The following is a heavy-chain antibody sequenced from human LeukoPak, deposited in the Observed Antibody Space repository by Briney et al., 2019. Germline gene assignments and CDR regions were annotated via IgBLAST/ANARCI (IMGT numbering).Heavy chain of an antibody. CDR3: ARSADTAMVPIDY. Sequence: AGGSLRLSCAASGFTFSTYCMNWVRQAPGKGLEWVSSISSSSSYIYYADSVKGRFTISRDNAKNSLYLQMNSLRAEDTAVYYCARSADTAMVPIDYWGQGTLVTVSS. CDR1: GFTFSTYC. CDR2: ISSSSSYI. D-gene: IGHD5-18*01. V-gene: IGHV3-21*01. J-gene: IGHJ4*02.